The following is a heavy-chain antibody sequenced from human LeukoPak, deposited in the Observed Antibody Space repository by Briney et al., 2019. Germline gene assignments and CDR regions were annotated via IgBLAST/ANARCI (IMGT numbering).Heavy chain of an antibody. CDR1: GGSFSGYY. J-gene: IGHJ5*02. D-gene: IGHD2-2*01. CDR3: AREVTASCSSTSCYLNWFDP. Sequence: SETLSLTCAVYGGSFSGYYWSWIRQPPGNGLEWIGEINHSGSTNYNPSLKSRVTISVDTSKNQFSLKLSSVTAADTAVYYCAREVTASCSSTSCYLNWFDPWGQGTLVTVSS. CDR2: INHSGST. V-gene: IGHV4-34*01.